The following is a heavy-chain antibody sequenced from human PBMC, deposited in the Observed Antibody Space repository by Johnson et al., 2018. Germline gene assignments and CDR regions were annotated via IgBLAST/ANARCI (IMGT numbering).Heavy chain of an antibody. Sequence: QVQLVESGGGVVQPGRSLRLSCAASGFTFSSYGMHWVRQAPGKGLEWVAVIWYDGSNKYYADSVKGRFTISRDNSKNTRYLQMNSLRAEDTAVYYCAKDSGLLWLGESDLDAFDIWGQGTMVTVSS. CDR3: AKDSGLLWLGESDLDAFDI. D-gene: IGHD3-10*01. CDR1: GFTFSSYG. CDR2: IWYDGSNK. J-gene: IGHJ3*02. V-gene: IGHV3-33*06.